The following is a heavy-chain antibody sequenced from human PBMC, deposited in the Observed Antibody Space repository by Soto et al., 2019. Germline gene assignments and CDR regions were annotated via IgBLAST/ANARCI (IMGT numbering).Heavy chain of an antibody. CDR1: GFTFSSYA. J-gene: IGHJ4*02. V-gene: IGHV3-23*01. Sequence: GGSLRLSCAASGFTFSSYAMSWVRQAPGKGLEWVSAISGSGGSTYYADSVKGRFTISRDNSKNTLYLQMNSLRAEDTAVYYCAKPQYYYDSSGYSDPQGYDYWGQGTLVTVSS. D-gene: IGHD3-22*01. CDR2: ISGSGGST. CDR3: AKPQYYYDSSGYSDPQGYDY.